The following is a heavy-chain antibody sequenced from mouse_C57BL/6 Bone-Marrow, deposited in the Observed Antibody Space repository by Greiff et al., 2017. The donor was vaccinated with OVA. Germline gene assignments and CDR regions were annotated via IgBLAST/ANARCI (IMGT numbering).Heavy chain of an antibody. D-gene: IGHD1-1*01. V-gene: IGHV1-81*01. CDR1: GYTFTSYG. CDR2: IYPRSGNT. J-gene: IGHJ2*01. Sequence: VKLMESGAELARPGASVKLSCKASGYTFTSYGISWVKQRTGQGLEWIGEIYPRSGNTYYNEKFKGKATLTADKSSSTAYMELRSLTSEDSAVYFCARPPYYGSSYFDYWGQGTTLTVSS. CDR3: ARPPYYGSSYFDY.